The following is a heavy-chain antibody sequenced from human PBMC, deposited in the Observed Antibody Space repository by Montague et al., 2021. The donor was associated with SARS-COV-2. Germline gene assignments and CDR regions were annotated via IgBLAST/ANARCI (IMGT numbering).Heavy chain of an antibody. Sequence: SLRLSCAASGFSFSEYAMHWVRQAPGKGLEWVAIISYDGSNKYYAVSAKGRFTISRDNSKNTLFLQMSSLRAEDTAVYFCARDRDTRHTTPIDYWGQGTLVTVSS. J-gene: IGHJ4*02. CDR1: GFSFSEYA. V-gene: IGHV3-30*04. CDR2: ISYDGSNK. CDR3: ARDRDTRHTTPIDY. D-gene: IGHD2-15*01.